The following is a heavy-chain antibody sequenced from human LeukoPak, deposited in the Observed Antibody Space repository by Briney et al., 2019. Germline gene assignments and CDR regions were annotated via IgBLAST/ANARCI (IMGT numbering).Heavy chain of an antibody. V-gene: IGHV1-3*01. CDR3: TREGVYAPDPSSYHRDAFDI. Sequence: ASVKVSCKASGYTFTSYAMHWVRQAPGQRLEWMGWLNAGNGNTKYSQKFQGRVTITADKSTNTAHMELSRLESGDTAVYYCTREGVYAPDPSSYHRDAFDIWGQGTLVIVSS. J-gene: IGHJ3*02. CDR2: LNAGNGNT. CDR1: GYTFTSYA. D-gene: IGHD2/OR15-2a*01.